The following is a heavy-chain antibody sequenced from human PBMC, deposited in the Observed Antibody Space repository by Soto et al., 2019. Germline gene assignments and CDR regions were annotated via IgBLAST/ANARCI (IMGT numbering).Heavy chain of an antibody. J-gene: IGHJ4*02. V-gene: IGHV3-33*01. D-gene: IGHD1-1*01. CDR1: GFTFSSYG. CDR3: ARDLRTGVYYFDY. CDR2: IWYDGSNK. Sequence: QVQLVESGGGVGQPGRSLRLSCAASGFTFSSYGMHWVRQAPGKVLEWVAVIWYDGSNKYYADSVKGRVTISRDNSKNTLYLQMNSLRAEDTAVYYCARDLRTGVYYFDYCGQGTLVTVSS.